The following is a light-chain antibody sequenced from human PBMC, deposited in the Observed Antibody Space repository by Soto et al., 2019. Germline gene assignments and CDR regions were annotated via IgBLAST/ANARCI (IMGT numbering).Light chain of an antibody. Sequence: SYELTQPPSVSVSPGQTASITCSGDKLGDKYVCWYHQKPGQSPVLVIYQDSKRPSGIPERFSGSNSGNTATLTISGTQPMDEADYYCQAWDRSTGVFGTGTKLTIL. CDR1: KLGDKY. CDR3: QAWDRSTGV. CDR2: QDS. V-gene: IGLV3-1*01. J-gene: IGLJ1*01.